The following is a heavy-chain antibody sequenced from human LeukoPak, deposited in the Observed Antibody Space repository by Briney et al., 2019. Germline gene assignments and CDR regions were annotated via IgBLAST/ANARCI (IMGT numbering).Heavy chain of an antibody. Sequence: SETLSLTCAVYGGSFSGYYWSWLRQPPGKGLEWIGEINHSGSTNYNPSLKSRVTISVDTSKNQFSLKLSSVTAADTAVYYCARGLRGYYYDSSGCFLGVWGQGTTVTVSS. D-gene: IGHD3-22*01. CDR1: GGSFSGYY. CDR2: INHSGST. CDR3: ARGLRGYYYDSSGCFLGV. J-gene: IGHJ6*02. V-gene: IGHV4-34*01.